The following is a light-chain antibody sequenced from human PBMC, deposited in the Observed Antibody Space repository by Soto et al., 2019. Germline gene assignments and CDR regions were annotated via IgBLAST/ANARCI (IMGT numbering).Light chain of an antibody. Sequence: DIVMTQSPATLSVSPGARATLSCRASQRVSSNLAWYQQKPGQAPRLLLYGASTRATGIPARFSGSGSGTEFNLTVSSLQSEDVAVYDCQQYNNWPPAFGGGTKVEIK. CDR2: GAS. V-gene: IGKV3-15*01. CDR1: QRVSSN. J-gene: IGKJ4*01. CDR3: QQYNNWPPA.